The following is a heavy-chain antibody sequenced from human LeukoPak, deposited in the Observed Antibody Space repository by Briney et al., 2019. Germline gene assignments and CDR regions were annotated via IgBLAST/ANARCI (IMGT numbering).Heavy chain of an antibody. D-gene: IGHD3-3*01. CDR3: AKSLDDLWSGYLGWYFDL. CDR1: GFTFSSYA. V-gene: IGHV3-23*01. J-gene: IGHJ2*01. Sequence: GGSLRLSCAASGFTFSSYAMSWVRQAPGKGLEWVSAISGSGGSTYYADSVKGRFTISRDNSKNTLYLQMNSLRAEDTAVYYCAKSLDDLWSGYLGWYFDLWGRGTLVTVSS. CDR2: ISGSGGST.